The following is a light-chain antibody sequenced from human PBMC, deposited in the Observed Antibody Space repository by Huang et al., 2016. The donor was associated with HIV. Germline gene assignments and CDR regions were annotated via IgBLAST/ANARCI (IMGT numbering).Light chain of an antibody. CDR1: QSVSDN. J-gene: IGKJ4*01. CDR3: QQCNKWPFT. Sequence: DIVMTQSPPTLSVSPGERATLSCRASQSVSDNLAWYQQKPGQAPRLLIYNASRATGVPARFSGSGSGTEFTLTITSLQPEDFAVYYCQQCNKWPFTFGGGTKVDIK. V-gene: IGKV3-15*01.